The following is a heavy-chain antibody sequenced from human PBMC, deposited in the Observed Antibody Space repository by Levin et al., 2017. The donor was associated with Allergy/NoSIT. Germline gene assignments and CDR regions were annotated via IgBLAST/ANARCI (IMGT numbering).Heavy chain of an antibody. V-gene: IGHV4-59*11. Sequence: SETLSLTCTVSDSSISNHYWTWIRQPPGKGLEWIGYIYHSGTTKYNPSLRSRLTISIDTSKNQFSLNLSSVTAADTAVYYCARAQPARDSTSWFTNWFDPWGQGTLVTVSS. J-gene: IGHJ5*02. CDR2: IYHSGTT. CDR3: ARAQPARDSTSWFTNWFDP. CDR1: DSSISNHY. D-gene: IGHD6-13*01.